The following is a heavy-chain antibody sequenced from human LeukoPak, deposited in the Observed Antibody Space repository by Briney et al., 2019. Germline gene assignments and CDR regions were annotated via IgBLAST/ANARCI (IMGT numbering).Heavy chain of an antibody. CDR1: RGTFSSYA. CDR3: AREASSGYLLL. Sequence: ASVKVSCKASRGTFSSYAISWVRQAPGQGLEWMGGIIPIFGTANYAQKFQGRVTITADESTSTAYMELSSLRSDDTAVYYCAREASSGYLLLWGQGTLVTVSS. CDR2: IIPIFGTA. D-gene: IGHD3-22*01. V-gene: IGHV1-69*13. J-gene: IGHJ4*02.